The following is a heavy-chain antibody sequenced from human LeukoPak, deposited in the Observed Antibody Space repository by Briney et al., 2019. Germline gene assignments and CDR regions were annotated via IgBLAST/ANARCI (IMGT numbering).Heavy chain of an antibody. D-gene: IGHD5-12*01. CDR3: AREISGYDDYYFDY. J-gene: IGHJ4*02. CDR2: ISYDGSNK. V-gene: IGHV3-30*04. Sequence: PGRSLRLSCAASGFTFSSYAMHWVRQAPGKGLECVAVISYDGSNKYYADSVKGRFTISRDNSKNTLYLQMNSLRAEDTAVYYCAREISGYDDYYFDYWGQGTLVTVSS. CDR1: GFTFSSYA.